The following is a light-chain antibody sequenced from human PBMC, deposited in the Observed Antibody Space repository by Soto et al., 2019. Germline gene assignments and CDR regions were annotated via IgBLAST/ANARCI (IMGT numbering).Light chain of an antibody. CDR2: YDN. Sequence: QSVLTQPPSVSEAPRQRVTISCSGSSSNIGNNAVNWYQQLPGKAPKLLMFYDNLLPSGVSDRFSGSKSGTSASLAISGLQYEDEADYYCAAWDDSMNGYVFGTGIKVTVL. J-gene: IGLJ1*01. V-gene: IGLV1-36*01. CDR1: SSNIGNNA. CDR3: AAWDDSMNGYV.